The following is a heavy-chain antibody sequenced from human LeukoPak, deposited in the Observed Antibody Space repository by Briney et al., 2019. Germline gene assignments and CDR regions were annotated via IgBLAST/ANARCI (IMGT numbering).Heavy chain of an antibody. CDR2: IYYSGST. Sequence: SETLSLTCTVSGGSISSYYWSWIRQPPGKGLEWIGYIYYSGSTNYNPSLKSRVTISVDTSKNQFSLKLSSVTTADTAVYYCARAAVAGRGPWFDPWGQGTLVTVSS. J-gene: IGHJ5*02. V-gene: IGHV4-59*01. CDR3: ARAAVAGRGPWFDP. D-gene: IGHD6-19*01. CDR1: GGSISSYY.